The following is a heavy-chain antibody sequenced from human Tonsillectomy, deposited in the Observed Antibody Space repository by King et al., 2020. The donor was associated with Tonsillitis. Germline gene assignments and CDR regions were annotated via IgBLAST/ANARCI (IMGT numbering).Heavy chain of an antibody. D-gene: IGHD3-10*01. CDR3: ARELNYWFDP. V-gene: IGHV1-69*06. J-gene: IGHJ5*02. Sequence: QLVQSGAGVKKPGSSVKVSCKASEATFNNYGISWVRQAPGEGLEWMGGSNPLYGTATYAQKFQGRVTITADRSTSTAYMELSSLGSEDTAVYYCARELNYWFDPWGQGTLVTVSS. CDR2: SNPLYGTA. CDR1: EATFNNYG.